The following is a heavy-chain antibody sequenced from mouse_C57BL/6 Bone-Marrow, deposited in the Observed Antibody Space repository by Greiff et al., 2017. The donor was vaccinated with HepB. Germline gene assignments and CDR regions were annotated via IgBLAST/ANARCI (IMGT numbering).Heavy chain of an antibody. D-gene: IGHD2-5*01. V-gene: IGHV5-4*01. CDR1: GFTFSSYA. CDR2: ISDGGSYT. Sequence: EVKLMESGGGLVKPGGSLKLSCAASGFTFSSYAMSWVRQTPEKRLEWVATISDGGSYTYYPDNVKGRFTISRDNAKNNLYLHRSHLKSEDTAMYYCARDPDYSNLEGFAYWGQGTLVTVSA. CDR3: ARDPDYSNLEGFAY. J-gene: IGHJ3*01.